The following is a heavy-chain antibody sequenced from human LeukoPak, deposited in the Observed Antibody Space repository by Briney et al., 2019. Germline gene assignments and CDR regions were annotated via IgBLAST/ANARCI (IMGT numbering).Heavy chain of an antibody. D-gene: IGHD3-16*02. Sequence: ASVKVSCKVSGYTLTELSMHWVRQAPGKGLEWMGGFDPEDGETIYAQKFQGRVTMTEDTSTDTAYMELSSLRSEDTAVYYCARLGGITFGGVIASYFDYWGQGTLVTVSS. CDR2: FDPEDGET. J-gene: IGHJ4*02. CDR3: ARLGGITFGGVIASYFDY. CDR1: GYTLTELS. V-gene: IGHV1-24*01.